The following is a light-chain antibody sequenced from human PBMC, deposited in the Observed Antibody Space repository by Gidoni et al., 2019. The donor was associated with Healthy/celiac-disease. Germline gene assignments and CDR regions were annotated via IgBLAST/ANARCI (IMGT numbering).Light chain of an antibody. CDR2: AAS. J-gene: IGKJ5*01. Sequence: AIRMTQSPSSFSASTGDRVTITCRASQGISSYLAWYQQKPGKAPKRLIYAASTLQSGVPSRFSGSGSGTDFTLTISCLQSEDFATYYCQQYYSYPATFGQGTRLEIK. V-gene: IGKV1-8*01. CDR3: QQYYSYPAT. CDR1: QGISSY.